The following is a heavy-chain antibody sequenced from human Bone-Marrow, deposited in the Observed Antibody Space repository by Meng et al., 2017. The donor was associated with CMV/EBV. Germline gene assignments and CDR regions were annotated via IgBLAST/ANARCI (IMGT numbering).Heavy chain of an antibody. V-gene: IGHV4-39*07. CDR1: GGSISSSSYY. D-gene: IGHD3-3*01. J-gene: IGHJ5*02. CDR3: ARISYDFHLGNWFDP. Sequence: ESLKISCTVSGGSISSSSYYWGWIRQPPGKGLEWIGSIYYSGSTYYNPSLKSRVNISVDTSKNQFSLKLSSVTAADTAVYYCARISYDFHLGNWFDPWGQGTLVTVSS. CDR2: IYYSGST.